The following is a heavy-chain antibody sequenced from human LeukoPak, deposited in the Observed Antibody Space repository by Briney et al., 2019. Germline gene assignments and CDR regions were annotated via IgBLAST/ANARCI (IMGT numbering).Heavy chain of an antibody. V-gene: IGHV5-51*01. CDR1: GYTFNTYG. Sequence: KVSCKASGYTFNTYGISWVRQAPGQGLEWMGIIYPGDSDTRYSPSFQGQVTISADKSISTAYLQWSSLKASDTAMYYCARVTAHHAFDIWGRGTMVTVSS. CDR3: ARVTAHHAFDI. CDR2: IYPGDSDT. D-gene: IGHD2-21*02. J-gene: IGHJ3*02.